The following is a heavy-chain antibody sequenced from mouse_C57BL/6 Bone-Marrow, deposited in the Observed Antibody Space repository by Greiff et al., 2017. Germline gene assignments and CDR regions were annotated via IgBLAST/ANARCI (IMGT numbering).Heavy chain of an antibody. CDR1: GYTFTSYW. Sequence: QVQLQQSGAELVMPGASVKLSCKASGYTFTSYWMHWVKQRPGQGLEWIGEIDPSDSYTNYNQKFKGKSTLTVDKSSSTAYMQLSSLTSEDSAVYYCARRDSNYPWFAYWGQGTLVTVSA. CDR3: ARRDSNYPWFAY. CDR2: IDPSDSYT. D-gene: IGHD2-5*01. V-gene: IGHV1-69*01. J-gene: IGHJ3*01.